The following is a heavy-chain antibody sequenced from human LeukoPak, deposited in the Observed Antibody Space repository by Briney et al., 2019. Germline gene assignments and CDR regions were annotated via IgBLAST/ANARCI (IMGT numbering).Heavy chain of an antibody. J-gene: IGHJ4*02. V-gene: IGHV3-15*01. CDR2: ITSKSNGETT. CDR3: VADLPGTNSPYFDY. CDR1: GFTFSTAW. Sequence: PGGSLRLSCAASGFTFSTAWMNWVRQAPGKGLEWVGRITSKSNGETTDFVAPVIDRFTISRDDSINTLKLQMESLRTDDTAGYYGVADLPGTNSPYFDYWGQGTLVTVSS. D-gene: IGHD4/OR15-4a*01.